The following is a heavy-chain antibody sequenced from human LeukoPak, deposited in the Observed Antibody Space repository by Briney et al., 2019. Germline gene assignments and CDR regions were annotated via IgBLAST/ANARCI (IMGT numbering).Heavy chain of an antibody. CDR2: INHSGST. J-gene: IGHJ4*02. D-gene: IGHD6-13*01. Sequence: SETLSLTCAVYGGSISGYYWSWIRQPPGKGLEWIGEINHSGSTNYNPSLKSRVTISVDTSKNQFSLKLSSVTAADTAVYYCARYAAGEGVFDYWGQGTLVTVSS. CDR1: GGSISGYY. CDR3: ARYAAGEGVFDY. V-gene: IGHV4-34*01.